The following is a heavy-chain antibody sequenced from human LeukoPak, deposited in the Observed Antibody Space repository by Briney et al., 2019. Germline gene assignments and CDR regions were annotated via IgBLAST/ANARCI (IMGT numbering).Heavy chain of an antibody. CDR1: GFTFSSYG. V-gene: IGHV3-30*18. Sequence: PGRSLRLSCAASGFTFSSYGMHWVRQAPGKGLEWVAVISYDGSNKYYADSVKGRFTISRDNSKNTLYLQMNSLRAEDTAVYYCAKDANYGSGSYYFLNYWGQGTLVTVSS. J-gene: IGHJ4*02. CDR2: ISYDGSNK. D-gene: IGHD3-10*01. CDR3: AKDANYGSGSYYFLNY.